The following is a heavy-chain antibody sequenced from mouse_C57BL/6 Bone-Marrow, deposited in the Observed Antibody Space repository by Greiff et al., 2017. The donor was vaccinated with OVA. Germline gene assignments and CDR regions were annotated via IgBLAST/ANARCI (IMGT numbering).Heavy chain of an antibody. CDR2: IYPGDGDT. V-gene: IGHV1-80*01. Sequence: VQLQQSGAELVKPGASVKISCKASGYAFSSYWMNWVKQRPGKGLEWIGQIYPGDGDTNYNGKFKGKATLTADKATSTAYMQLSILTSEDSAVYFCARRDDYVAPEFAYCGQGTLVTVSA. CDR3: ARRDDYVAPEFAY. CDR1: GYAFSSYW. J-gene: IGHJ3*01. D-gene: IGHD2-4*01.